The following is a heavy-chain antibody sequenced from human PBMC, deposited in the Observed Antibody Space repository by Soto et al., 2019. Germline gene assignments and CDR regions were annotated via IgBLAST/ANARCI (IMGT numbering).Heavy chain of an antibody. Sequence: QVQLQESGPGLLKPSGTLSLTCAVSGGSISSGWWTWVRQPPGKGQEWIGEILYSGTTHYNSSLTSRVTISIDKSKRQFSLNLSSVTAADTAVYYCSGRVTDAPTWGQGTLVTVSS. CDR2: ILYSGTT. V-gene: IGHV4-4*02. D-gene: IGHD3-10*01. CDR3: SGRVTDAPT. J-gene: IGHJ5*02. CDR1: GGSISSGW.